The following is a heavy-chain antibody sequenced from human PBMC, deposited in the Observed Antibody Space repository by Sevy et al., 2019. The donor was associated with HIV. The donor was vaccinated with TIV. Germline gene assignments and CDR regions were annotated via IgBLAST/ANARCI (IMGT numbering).Heavy chain of an antibody. CDR2: ISGSGGST. Sequence: GGSLRLSCAASGFIFNSYAMTWVRQAPGKGLEWVSGISGSGGSTYYADSVKGRFTISIDNSRNTLYLEMNSLRAEDTAVYYCAKGYGSGSPPDYWGQGTLVTVSS. D-gene: IGHD3-10*01. V-gene: IGHV3-23*01. CDR3: AKGYGSGSPPDY. J-gene: IGHJ4*02. CDR1: GFIFNSYA.